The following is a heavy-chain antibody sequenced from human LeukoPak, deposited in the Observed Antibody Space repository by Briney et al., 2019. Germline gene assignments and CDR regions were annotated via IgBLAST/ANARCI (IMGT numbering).Heavy chain of an antibody. Sequence: GGSLRLSCAASGFTFSSYAMSWVRQAPGKGLEWVSAISGSGGSTYYADSVKGRFTISRDNAKNSLYLQMNSLRAEDTAVYYCARGFRGYSYGYGGDYWGQGTLVTVSS. J-gene: IGHJ4*02. CDR1: GFTFSSYA. D-gene: IGHD5-18*01. V-gene: IGHV3-23*01. CDR3: ARGFRGYSYGYGGDY. CDR2: ISGSGGST.